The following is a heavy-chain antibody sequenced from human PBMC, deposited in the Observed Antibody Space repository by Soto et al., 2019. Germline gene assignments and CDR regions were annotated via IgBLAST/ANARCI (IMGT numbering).Heavy chain of an antibody. D-gene: IGHD3-22*01. CDR3: ARADDPYDSSGIANY. Sequence: QVQLVQSGAEVKKPGASVKVSCKASGYTFTSYGISWVRQAPGQGLEWMGWISAYNGNTNYAQKLQGRVTMTTDTTTSTAYMELRSLRSDATAVYYCARADDPYDSSGIANYWGQGTLVTVSS. J-gene: IGHJ4*02. CDR2: ISAYNGNT. CDR1: GYTFTSYG. V-gene: IGHV1-18*01.